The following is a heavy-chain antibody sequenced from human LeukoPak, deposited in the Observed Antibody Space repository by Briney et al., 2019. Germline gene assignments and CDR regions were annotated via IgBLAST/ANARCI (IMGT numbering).Heavy chain of an antibody. CDR3: AREDVVLVDAVRFYYYGMDV. V-gene: IGHV1-69*05. CDR1: GGTFSSYA. J-gene: IGHJ6*02. D-gene: IGHD2-8*01. Sequence: SVKVSCKASGGTFSSYAISWVRQAPGQGLEWMGGIIPIFGTANYAQKFQGRVTITTDESTSTAYMELSSLRSEDTAVYYCAREDVVLVDAVRFYYYGMDVWGQGTTVTVSS. CDR2: IIPIFGTA.